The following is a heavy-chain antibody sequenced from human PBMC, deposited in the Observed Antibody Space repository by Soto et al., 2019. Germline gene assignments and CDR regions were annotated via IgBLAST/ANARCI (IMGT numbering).Heavy chain of an antibody. V-gene: IGHV3-21*04. CDR1: GFTFSRVS. J-gene: IGHJ4*02. CDR3: ARVAY. Sequence: GSLRLSCESSGFTFSRVSMNLVRQVPGKGLEWVASISSASSETWYADSVKGRFIISRDNAQNSLFLQMNTLRPEDSAIYYCARVAYWGPGTQVTVPS. CDR2: ISSASSET.